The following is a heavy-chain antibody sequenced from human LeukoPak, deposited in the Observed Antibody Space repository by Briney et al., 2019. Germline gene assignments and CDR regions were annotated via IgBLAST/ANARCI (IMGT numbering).Heavy chain of an antibody. J-gene: IGHJ4*02. D-gene: IGHD6-6*01. CDR1: GFTFDDYA. V-gene: IGHV3-9*01. Sequence: GGSLRLSCAASGFTFDDYAMHWVRQAPGKGLEWVSGISWNSGSIGYADSVKGRFTISRDNAKNSLYLQMNSLRAEDTALYYCAKRSSIAPTAGFFDYWGQGTLVTVSS. CDR2: ISWNSGSI. CDR3: AKRSSIAPTAGFFDY.